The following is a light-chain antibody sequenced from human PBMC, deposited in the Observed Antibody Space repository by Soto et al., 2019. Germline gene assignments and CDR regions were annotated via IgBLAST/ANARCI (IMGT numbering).Light chain of an antibody. V-gene: IGKV3-20*01. CDR1: RSITSRH. CDR3: QQYDSSPYT. CDR2: AAS. Sequence: DIVLTQSPGTLSVSPGERATLSCRASRSITSRHLAWYQQKPGQAPRLLIFAASDRPAAIPDRFSGSGSGTDFTLTISRLEPEDFAMYYCQQYDSSPYTFGRGTRLEIK. J-gene: IGKJ2*01.